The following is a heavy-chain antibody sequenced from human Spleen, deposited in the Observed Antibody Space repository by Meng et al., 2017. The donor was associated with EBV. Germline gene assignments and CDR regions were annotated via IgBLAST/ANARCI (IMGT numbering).Heavy chain of an antibody. CDR3: ARVRRVLYETWFDP. D-gene: IGHD2-8*01. Sequence: PLHESYPGLVNPSHTPSPTCAVPGGSLNSGNYYWSWVRQPPGKGLEWIGYIHYSGNIYYTPSLKSRVTISADTSKNQFSLKLSSVTAADTAVYYCARVRRVLYETWFDPWGPGTLVTVSS. CDR2: IHYSGNI. CDR1: GGSLNSGNYY. J-gene: IGHJ5*02. V-gene: IGHV4-30-4*01.